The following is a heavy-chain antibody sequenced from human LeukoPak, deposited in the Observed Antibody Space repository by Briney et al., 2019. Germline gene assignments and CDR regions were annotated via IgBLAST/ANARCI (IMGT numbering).Heavy chain of an antibody. Sequence: ASVKVSCKASGYTFTSYDINWVRQATGQGLEWMGWMNPNSGNTGYAQKFQGRVTMTRNTSTSTAYMELSSLRSEDTAVYYCARGIYGDYEGDYWGQGTLVTVSS. CDR2: MNPNSGNT. J-gene: IGHJ4*02. D-gene: IGHD4-17*01. CDR3: ARGIYGDYEGDY. CDR1: GYTFTSYD. V-gene: IGHV1-8*01.